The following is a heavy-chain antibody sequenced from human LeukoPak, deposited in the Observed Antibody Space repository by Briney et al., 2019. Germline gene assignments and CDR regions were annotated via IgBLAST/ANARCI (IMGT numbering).Heavy chain of an antibody. V-gene: IGHV1-69*05. CDR2: IIPIFGTA. D-gene: IGHD5-24*01. CDR1: GGTFSSYA. Sequence: GASVKVSCKASGGTFSSYAISWVRQAPGQGLEWMGRIIPIFGTANYAQKFQGRVTITTDESTSTAYMALSSLRSEDTAVYYCARDRIDGYNPDYWGQGTLVTVSS. CDR3: ARDRIDGYNPDY. J-gene: IGHJ4*02.